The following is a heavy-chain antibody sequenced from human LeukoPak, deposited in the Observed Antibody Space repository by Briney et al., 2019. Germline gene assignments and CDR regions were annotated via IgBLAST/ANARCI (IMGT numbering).Heavy chain of an antibody. D-gene: IGHD2-2*01. V-gene: IGHV3-30*02. Sequence: HPGGSLRLSCAASGFTFSSYGMHWVRQAPGKGLEWVALIRYDGSNKYYADSVKGRFTISRDNSKNTLYLQMNSLRAEDTAVYYCAKDEYCSSTSCYYYYMDVWGKGTTVTISS. CDR2: IRYDGSNK. CDR3: AKDEYCSSTSCYYYYMDV. CDR1: GFTFSSYG. J-gene: IGHJ6*03.